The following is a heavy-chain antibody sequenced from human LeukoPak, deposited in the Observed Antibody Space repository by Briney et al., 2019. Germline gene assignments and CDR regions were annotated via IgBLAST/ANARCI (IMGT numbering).Heavy chain of an antibody. CDR3: ARAANNSDAFDV. Sequence: GGSLRLSCAASGFTFSSYNMQWVRQPPGKGLEWVSCIHSSTIYKYFADSLKGRFIISRDNTKNSLYLQMNGLRAEDTAVYYCARAANNSDAFDVWGQGTMVTVSS. CDR1: GFTFSSYN. CDR2: IHSSTIYK. D-gene: IGHD1-20*01. J-gene: IGHJ3*01. V-gene: IGHV3-21*01.